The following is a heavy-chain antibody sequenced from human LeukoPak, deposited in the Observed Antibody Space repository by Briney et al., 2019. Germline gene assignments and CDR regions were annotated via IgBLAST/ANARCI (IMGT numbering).Heavy chain of an antibody. D-gene: IGHD6-19*01. CDR2: INTYNGNT. CDR3: ARQAGGYSSGWYQFHFDY. J-gene: IGHJ4*02. Sequence: GVSVKVSCKASSYIFTTYGISWVRQAPGQGLEWMGWINTYNGNTNYAQKLQGGVTMTTDTSTSTAYMDLRSLRSDDTAVYYCARQAGGYSSGWYQFHFDYWGQGTLVTVSS. V-gene: IGHV1-18*04. CDR1: SYIFTTYG.